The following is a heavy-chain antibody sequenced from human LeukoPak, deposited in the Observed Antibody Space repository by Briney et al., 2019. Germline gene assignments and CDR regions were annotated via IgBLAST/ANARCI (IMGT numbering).Heavy chain of an antibody. CDR3: ARDGRGGSYYIDY. D-gene: IGHD1-26*01. V-gene: IGHV3-33*01. CDR1: GFTFSSYG. CDR2: IWYDGTNK. Sequence: GRSLRLSCAASGFTFSSYGMHWVRQAPGKGLEGVAAIWYDGTNKYYADFLRGRFTISRDDSNNTLYLQMNSLRAEDTAVYFCARDGRGGSYYIDYCGQGTLVTVSS. J-gene: IGHJ4*02.